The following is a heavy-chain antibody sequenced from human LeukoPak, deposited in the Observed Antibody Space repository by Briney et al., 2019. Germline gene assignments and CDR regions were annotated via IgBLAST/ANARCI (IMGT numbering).Heavy chain of an antibody. CDR1: GFTFSSYA. V-gene: IGHV3-23*01. J-gene: IGHJ5*02. D-gene: IGHD3-22*01. Sequence: PGGSLRLSCAASGFTFSSYAMSWVRQAPGKGLEWVSDISGSGGGTYYADSVKGRITISRDNSKNTLDLQMNSLRAEDTAVYYCAKDLDSSGYANWFDPWGQGTLVTVSS. CDR2: ISGSGGGT. CDR3: AKDLDSSGYANWFDP.